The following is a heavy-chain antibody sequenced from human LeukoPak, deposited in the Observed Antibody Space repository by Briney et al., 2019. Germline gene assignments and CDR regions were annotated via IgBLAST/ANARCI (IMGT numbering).Heavy chain of an antibody. CDR3: ARSRAAGGSYDY. Sequence: GGSLRLSCAASGFTFSSYTMNWVRQAPGKGLEWVSSISSSSSYIYYADSLKGRFTISRDNAKNSLYLQMNSLRAEDTAVYYCARSRAAGGSYDYWGQGTLVTVSS. V-gene: IGHV3-21*01. D-gene: IGHD6-13*01. CDR2: ISSSSSYI. J-gene: IGHJ4*02. CDR1: GFTFSSYT.